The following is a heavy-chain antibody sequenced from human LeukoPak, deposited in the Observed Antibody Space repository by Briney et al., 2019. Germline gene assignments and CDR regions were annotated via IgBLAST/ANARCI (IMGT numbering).Heavy chain of an antibody. V-gene: IGHV4-59*01. CDR3: ARGQWLPVFDF. D-gene: IGHD3-22*01. J-gene: IGHJ4*02. CDR1: GGSISNYY. CDR2: IYYSGST. Sequence: ASETLSLTCTVSGGSISNYYWTWIRQPPGKGLEWIGYIYYSGSTNYNPSLKSRVTISVDTSKNQFSLKLSSVTAADTAIYYCARGQWLPVFDFWGQGTLVTVPS.